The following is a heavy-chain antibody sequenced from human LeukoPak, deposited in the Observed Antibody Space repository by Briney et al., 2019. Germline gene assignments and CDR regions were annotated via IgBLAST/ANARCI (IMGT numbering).Heavy chain of an antibody. D-gene: IGHD1-26*01. Sequence: PSETLSLTCAVYGGSFSGYYWSWIRQPPGKGLEWIGEINHSGSTNYNPSLKSRVTISVDTSKNQFSLKLSSVTAADTAVYYCARAGIVGATHHFDYWGQGTLVTVSS. CDR2: INHSGST. V-gene: IGHV4-34*01. CDR3: ARAGIVGATHHFDY. CDR1: GGSFSGYY. J-gene: IGHJ4*02.